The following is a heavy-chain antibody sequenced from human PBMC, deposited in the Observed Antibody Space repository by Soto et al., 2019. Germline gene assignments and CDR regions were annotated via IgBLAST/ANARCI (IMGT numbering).Heavy chain of an antibody. J-gene: IGHJ4*02. Sequence: QVQLQESGPGLVKPSQTLSLTCTVSGGSISSGGTGSYWTWIRQLPGKGLEWIGYIYYTGNNYYSPSLKCRPTISMGPSENLFSLQLTSVTGAGSSVYLCGSGHDAYKVRYWGQGTLVTVSS. CDR1: GGSISSGGTGSY. D-gene: IGHD1-1*01. V-gene: IGHV4-31*03. CDR2: IYYTGNN. CDR3: GSGHDAYKVRY.